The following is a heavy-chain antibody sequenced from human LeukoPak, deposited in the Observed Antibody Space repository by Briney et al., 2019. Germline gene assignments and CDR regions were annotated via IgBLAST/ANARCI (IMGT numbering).Heavy chain of an antibody. J-gene: IGHJ6*03. Sequence: SQTLSLTCTVSGDSINSGSYYWSWIRQPPGKGLEWLGGIHTGGNTHYNPSLRSRLTISADTSKNQISLKLSSVTAADTAVYYCARDGCSSSFYYYYYMDVWGKGATITVSS. D-gene: IGHD6-6*01. CDR3: ARDGCSSSFYYYYYMDV. CDR2: IHTGGNT. CDR1: GDSINSGSYY. V-gene: IGHV4-61*02.